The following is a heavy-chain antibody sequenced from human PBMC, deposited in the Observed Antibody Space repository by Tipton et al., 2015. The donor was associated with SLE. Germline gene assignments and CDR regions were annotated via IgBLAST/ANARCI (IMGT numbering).Heavy chain of an antibody. V-gene: IGHV3-30-3*01. D-gene: IGHD6-19*01. Sequence: PRLSCAASGFTFSSYAMHWVRQAPGKGLEWVAVISYDGSNKYYADSVKGRFTISRDNSKNTLYLQMNSLRAEDTAVYYCARVGVVAGTGDYWGQGTLVTVSS. CDR1: GFTFSSYA. CDR3: ARVGVVAGTGDY. CDR2: ISYDGSNK. J-gene: IGHJ4*02.